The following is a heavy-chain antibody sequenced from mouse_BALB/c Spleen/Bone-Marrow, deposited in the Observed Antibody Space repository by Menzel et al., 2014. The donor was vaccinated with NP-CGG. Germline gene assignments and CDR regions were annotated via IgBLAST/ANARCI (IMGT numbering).Heavy chain of an antibody. J-gene: IGHJ4*01. Sequence: EVKLMESGPGLVKPSQTVSLTCTVTGISITTGNYRWGWIRQFPGNKLEWIGYIYYSGTITYNPSLTSRTTITRDTSKNQFFLEMNSLTAEDTATYYCARDGGLRGYAMDYWGQGTSVTVSS. CDR1: GISITTGNYR. CDR2: IYYSGTI. V-gene: IGHV3-5*02. D-gene: IGHD2-4*01. CDR3: ARDGGLRGYAMDY.